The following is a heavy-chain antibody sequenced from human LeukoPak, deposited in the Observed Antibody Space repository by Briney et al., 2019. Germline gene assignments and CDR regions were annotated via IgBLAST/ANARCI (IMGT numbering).Heavy chain of an antibody. V-gene: IGHV2-5*02. Sequence: SGPTLVNPTQTLTLTCTFSGFSLSTSGVGVGWIRQPPGKALEWLALIYWDDDKRYSPSLKSRLTITKDTSKNQVVLTMTNMDPVDTATYYCAHSYYDFWSGYYDASDIWGQGTMVTVSS. CDR1: GFSLSTSGVG. CDR2: IYWDDDK. J-gene: IGHJ3*02. D-gene: IGHD3-3*01. CDR3: AHSYYDFWSGYYDASDI.